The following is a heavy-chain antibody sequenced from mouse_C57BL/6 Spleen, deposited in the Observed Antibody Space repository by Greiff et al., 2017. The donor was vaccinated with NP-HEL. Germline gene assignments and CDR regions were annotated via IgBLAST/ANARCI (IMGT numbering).Heavy chain of an antibody. J-gene: IGHJ4*01. D-gene: IGHD4-1*01. CDR2: ISDGGSYT. Sequence: EVQLVESGGGLVKPGGSLKLSCAASGFTFSSYAMSWVRQTPEKRLEWVATISDGGSYTYYPDNVKGRFTISRDNAKNNLYLQMSHLKSEDTAMYYCAREELGYAMDYWGQGTSVTVSS. CDR3: AREELGYAMDY. CDR1: GFTFSSYA. V-gene: IGHV5-4*01.